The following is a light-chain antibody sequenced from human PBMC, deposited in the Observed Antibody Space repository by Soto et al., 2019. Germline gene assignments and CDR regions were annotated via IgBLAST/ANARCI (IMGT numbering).Light chain of an antibody. CDR2: GAS. CDR3: QQYNNWPRRT. Sequence: EIVMTQSPATLSVSPGERATLSCRASQSVSSNLAWYQQKPGRAPRLLIYGASTRATGIPARFGGSGSGTEFTLTISSLQSEDFAVYYCQQYNNWPRRTFGQGTKVDIK. V-gene: IGKV3-15*01. J-gene: IGKJ1*01. CDR1: QSVSSN.